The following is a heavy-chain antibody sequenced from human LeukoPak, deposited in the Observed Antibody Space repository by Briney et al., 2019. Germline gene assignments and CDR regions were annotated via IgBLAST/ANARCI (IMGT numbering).Heavy chain of an antibody. J-gene: IGHJ4*02. CDR3: ATLLSNAAFDY. D-gene: IGHD6-25*01. V-gene: IGHV1-2*02. CDR2: INPNSGDT. CDR1: GYTFTGFF. Sequence: ASVTVSCRASGYTFTGFFLHWVRQAPGQGFEWIGWINPNSGDTKYAQRFQGRVTMTRDTSISTAYIELSRPRSDDTAVYYCATLLSNAAFDYWGQGTLVAVSS.